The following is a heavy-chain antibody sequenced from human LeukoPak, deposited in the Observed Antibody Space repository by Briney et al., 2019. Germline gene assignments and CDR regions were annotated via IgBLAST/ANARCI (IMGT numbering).Heavy chain of an antibody. CDR1: GCTFSSYS. V-gene: IGHV3-48*02. CDR2: ISSSSSTI. Sequence: PGGSLTLSCAASGCTFSSYSMNWVRQAPGKGLEWVSYISSSSSTIYYADSVKGRITISRDNAKNSLYLQMNSLRDEDTAVYYCDRDVQLERLIDYWGQGTLVTVSS. J-gene: IGHJ4*02. CDR3: DRDVQLERLIDY. D-gene: IGHD1-1*01.